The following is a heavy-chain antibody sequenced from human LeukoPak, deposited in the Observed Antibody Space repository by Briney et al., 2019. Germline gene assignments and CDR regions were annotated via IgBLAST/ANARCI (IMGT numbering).Heavy chain of an antibody. CDR1: GGSISSSSYY. CDR2: IYYSGST. V-gene: IGHV4-39*01. D-gene: IGHD5-18*01. CDR3: ATPASIQLWECYFDY. J-gene: IGHJ4*02. Sequence: PSETLSLTCTVSGGSISSSSYYWGWIRQPPGKGLEWIGSIYYSGSTYYNPSLKSRVTISVDTSKNQFSLKLSSVTAADTAVYYCATPASIQLWECYFDYWGQGTLVTVSS.